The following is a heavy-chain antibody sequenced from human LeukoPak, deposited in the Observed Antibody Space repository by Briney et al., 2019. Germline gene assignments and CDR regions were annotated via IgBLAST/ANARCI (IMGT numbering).Heavy chain of an antibody. Sequence: GGSLRLSCAASGFTFSSYAMSWVRQAPGKGLEWVSAISGSGGSTYYADSVKGRFTISRDNSKNTLYLQMNSLRAEDTAVYYCAKGQSYYYDSSGYYRFFDYWGQGTLVTVSS. CDR3: AKGQSYYYDSSGYYRFFDY. J-gene: IGHJ4*02. V-gene: IGHV3-23*01. CDR1: GFTFSSYA. CDR2: ISGSGGST. D-gene: IGHD3-22*01.